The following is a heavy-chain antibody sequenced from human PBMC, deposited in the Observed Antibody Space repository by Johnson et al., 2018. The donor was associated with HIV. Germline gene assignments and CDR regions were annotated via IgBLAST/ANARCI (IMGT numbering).Heavy chain of an antibody. J-gene: IGHJ3*02. V-gene: IGHV3-7*04. CDR2: LQHDGSDT. CDR3: ASDPSLYYDFWSGGFAFDI. Sequence: VQLVESGGGVVQPGRSLRLSCAASGFTFSDHYMDWVRQAPGKGLEWVANLQHDGSDTYYVDSVKGRFTISRDNSKNTLYLHMNSLRAEDTAGYYCASDPSLYYDFWSGGFAFDIWGQGTMVTVSS. CDR1: GFTFSDHY. D-gene: IGHD3-3*01.